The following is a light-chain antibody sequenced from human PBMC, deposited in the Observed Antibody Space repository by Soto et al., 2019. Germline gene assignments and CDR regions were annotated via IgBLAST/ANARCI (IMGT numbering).Light chain of an antibody. Sequence: EIVLTQSPGTLSLSPGERATLSCRASQSVSSSYLAWYQQKPGQAPRLLIYGASSRATGIPDRFSGSGSGTDFTLTISRLEPEDFAVYYCQQYDGSTFGGGTKVEIK. CDR2: GAS. J-gene: IGKJ4*01. CDR1: QSVSSSY. CDR3: QQYDGST. V-gene: IGKV3-20*01.